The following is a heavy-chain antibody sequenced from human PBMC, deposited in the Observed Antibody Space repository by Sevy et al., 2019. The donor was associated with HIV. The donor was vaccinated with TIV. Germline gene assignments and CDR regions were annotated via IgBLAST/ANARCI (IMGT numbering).Heavy chain of an antibody. CDR2: ISAYNGKT. V-gene: IGHV1-18*04. Sequence: ASVKVSCKASGYTFTSYGISWVRQAPGQGLEWMGWISAYNGKTNYAQKLQGRVTMTTDTSTSTAYMELRSLRSDDTAVYYCAREWGYIAAAARSYGMDVWGQGTTVTVSS. D-gene: IGHD6-13*01. CDR1: GYTFTSYG. J-gene: IGHJ6*02. CDR3: AREWGYIAAAARSYGMDV.